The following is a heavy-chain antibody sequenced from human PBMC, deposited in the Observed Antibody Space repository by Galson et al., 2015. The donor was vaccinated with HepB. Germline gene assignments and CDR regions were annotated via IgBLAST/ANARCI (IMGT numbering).Heavy chain of an antibody. Sequence: SLRLSCAASGFTFSDYYMSWLRQAPGEGLEWVSYISSSSSYTNYADSVEGRFTISRDNAKNSLYLQMNSLRAEDTAVYYCATAILNNPPSFDYWGQGTLVTVSS. D-gene: IGHD3-9*01. CDR3: ATAILNNPPSFDY. CDR2: ISSSSSYT. CDR1: GFTFSDYY. J-gene: IGHJ4*02. V-gene: IGHV3-11*06.